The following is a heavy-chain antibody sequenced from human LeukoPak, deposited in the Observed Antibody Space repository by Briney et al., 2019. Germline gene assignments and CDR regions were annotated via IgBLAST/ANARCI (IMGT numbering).Heavy chain of an antibody. Sequence: GGPLRLSCAASGFTFSNYGMHWVRQAPGKGLEWVAVIWHDGSNKYYAESVKGRFTLSRDNSKNTLYIEMNSLRSEDMAVYFCARLHSSTIDYWGQGTLVTVSS. J-gene: IGHJ4*02. D-gene: IGHD6-13*01. CDR1: GFTFSNYG. CDR3: ARLHSSTIDY. CDR2: IWHDGSNK. V-gene: IGHV3-33*01.